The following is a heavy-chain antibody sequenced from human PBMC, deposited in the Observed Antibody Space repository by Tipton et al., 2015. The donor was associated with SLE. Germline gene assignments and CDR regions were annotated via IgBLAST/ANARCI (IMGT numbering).Heavy chain of an antibody. Sequence: SLRLSCAASELTFSTYWMSWVRQAPGKGLERVANINQDGSREYYVDSVKGRFTISRDNAKNSLYLQMNSLRVEDTAVYYCASASLYSSGWSQYFHHWGQGTLVTVSS. CDR1: ELTFSTYW. CDR2: INQDGSRE. CDR3: ASASLYSSGWSQYFHH. J-gene: IGHJ1*01. V-gene: IGHV3-7*01. D-gene: IGHD6-19*01.